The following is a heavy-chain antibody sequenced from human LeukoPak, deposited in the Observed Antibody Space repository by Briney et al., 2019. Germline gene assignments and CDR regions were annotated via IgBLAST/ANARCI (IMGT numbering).Heavy chain of an antibody. D-gene: IGHD6-19*01. Sequence: PGGSLRLSCAASGFTFSSYGMHWVRQAPGKGLEWVAFIRYDGSNKYYADSVKDRFTISRDNSKNTLYLQMNSLRAEDTAVYYCAKDPAGYSSGWNGGYYYMDVWGKGTTVTVSS. CDR1: GFTFSSYG. CDR3: AKDPAGYSSGWNGGYYYMDV. V-gene: IGHV3-30*02. J-gene: IGHJ6*03. CDR2: IRYDGSNK.